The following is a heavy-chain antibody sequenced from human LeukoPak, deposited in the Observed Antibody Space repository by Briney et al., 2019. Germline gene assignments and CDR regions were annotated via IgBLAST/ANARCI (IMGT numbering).Heavy chain of an antibody. D-gene: IGHD1-26*01. CDR1: GFTFSTYW. Sequence: GGSLRLSCAASGFTFSTYWMSWVRQAPGKGLEWVANIKEDGSGKYYVDSVKGRFSISRDNAKNSLYLQINSLRAEDTAVYYCARDRRFSGSYYYWGQGTLVTVSS. CDR3: ARDRRFSGSYYY. V-gene: IGHV3-7*01. CDR2: IKEDGSGK. J-gene: IGHJ4*02.